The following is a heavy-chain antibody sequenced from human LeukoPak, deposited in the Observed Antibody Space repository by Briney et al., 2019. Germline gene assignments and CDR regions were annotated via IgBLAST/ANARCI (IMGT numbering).Heavy chain of an antibody. CDR3: AKLNSGSYLFYFDY. CDR2: ISGTGGST. J-gene: IGHJ4*02. Sequence: SGGSLRLSCAASGFTFTNYAISWVRQAPGKGLEWVSAISGTGGSTFYADSVKGRFTISRDNSRNTLYLLINSLRAEDTAVYYCAKLNSGSYLFYFDYWGQGTLVTVSS. CDR1: GFTFTNYA. V-gene: IGHV3-23*01. D-gene: IGHD1-26*01.